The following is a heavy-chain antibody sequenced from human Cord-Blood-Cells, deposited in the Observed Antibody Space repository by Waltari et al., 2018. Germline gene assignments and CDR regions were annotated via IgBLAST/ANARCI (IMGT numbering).Heavy chain of an antibody. CDR1: GASVSSNSAA. Sequence: QVQLQQSGPGLVKPSQTLSLTCAISGASVSSNSAAWHWIRQSPSKGLEWLGRTYYRSKWYNDYAVSVKSRITINPDTSKNQFSLQLNSVTPEDTAVYYCARTLNTDDIVATDDAFDIWGQGTMVTVSS. D-gene: IGHD5-12*01. J-gene: IGHJ3*02. V-gene: IGHV6-1*01. CDR2: TYYRSKWYN. CDR3: ARTLNTDDIVATDDAFDI.